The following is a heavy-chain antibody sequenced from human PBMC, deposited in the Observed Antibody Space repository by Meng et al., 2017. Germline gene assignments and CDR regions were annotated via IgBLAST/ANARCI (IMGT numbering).Heavy chain of an antibody. CDR3: ARDLGIQLWFTSTIAADY. D-gene: IGHD5-18*01. V-gene: IGHV1-46*01. CDR2: INPSGGST. CDR1: GYTFTSYY. Sequence: VKVSCKASGYTFTSYYMHWVRQAPGQGLEWMGIINPSGGSTSYAQKFQGRVTMTRDTSTSTVYMELSSLRSEDTAVYYCARDLGIQLWFTSTIAADYWGQGTLVTVSS. J-gene: IGHJ4*02.